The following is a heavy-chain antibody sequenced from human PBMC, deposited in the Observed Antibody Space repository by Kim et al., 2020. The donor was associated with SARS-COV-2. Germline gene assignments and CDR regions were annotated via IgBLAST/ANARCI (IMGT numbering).Heavy chain of an antibody. J-gene: IGHJ6*02. V-gene: IGHV3-30*18. CDR1: GFTFSSYV. D-gene: IGHD3-10*01. CDR2: ISYDGSNK. CDR3: AKDYYGSGSYSTGMDV. Sequence: LSLTCAASGFTFSSYVIHWVRQAPGKGLEWVAMISYDGSNKYYADSVKGRFTISRDNSKNTLYLQMNSLRAEDTAVYYCAKDYYGSGSYSTGMDVWGQGTTVTVSS.